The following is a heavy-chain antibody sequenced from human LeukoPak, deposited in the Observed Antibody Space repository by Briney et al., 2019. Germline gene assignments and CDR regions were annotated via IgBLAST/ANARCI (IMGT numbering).Heavy chain of an antibody. CDR2: ISNDGNNK. V-gene: IGHV3-30*18. Sequence: GGSLRLSCAASGFPFSSYGMHWVRQAPGKGLEWVAAISNDGNNKFYADSVKGRFTISRDNSKNTLYLQMNSLRAEDTAVYYCAKAGTIDYWGQGTLVTVSS. CDR1: GFPFSSYG. CDR3: AKAGTIDY. D-gene: IGHD1-26*01. J-gene: IGHJ4*02.